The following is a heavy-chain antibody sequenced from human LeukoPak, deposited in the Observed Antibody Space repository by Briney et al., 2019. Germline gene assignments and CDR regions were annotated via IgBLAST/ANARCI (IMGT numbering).Heavy chain of an antibody. CDR2: ISGSGGST. CDR1: GFTFSSYA. Sequence: GGSLRLSCAAPGFTFSSYAMSWVRQAPGKGLEWVSAISGSGGSTYYADSVKGRFTISRDNFKNTLYLQMNSLRAEDTAVYYCAKNNILTGYDLYYFDYWGQGTLVTVSS. V-gene: IGHV3-23*01. D-gene: IGHD3-9*01. CDR3: AKNNILTGYDLYYFDY. J-gene: IGHJ4*02.